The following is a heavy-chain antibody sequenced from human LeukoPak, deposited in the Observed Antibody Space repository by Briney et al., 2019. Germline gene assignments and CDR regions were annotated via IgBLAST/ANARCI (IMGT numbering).Heavy chain of an antibody. CDR2: ISAYNGNT. Sequence: ASVKVSCKASGYTFTSYGISWVRQAPGQGLEWMGWISAYNGNTNYAQKLQGRVTMTTDTSTSTAYMELRSLRSDDTAVYYCARNPYYDSSGYLHYWGQGTLVTVSS. J-gene: IGHJ4*02. CDR1: GYTFTSYG. D-gene: IGHD3-22*01. CDR3: ARNPYYDSSGYLHY. V-gene: IGHV1-18*01.